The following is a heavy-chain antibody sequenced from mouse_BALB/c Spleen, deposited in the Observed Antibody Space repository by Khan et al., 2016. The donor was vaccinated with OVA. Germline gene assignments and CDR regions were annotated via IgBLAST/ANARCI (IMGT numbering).Heavy chain of an antibody. Sequence: EVQLQESGPGLVKPSQSLSLTCTVTGYSITSDYAWNWIRQFPGNRLEWMGYIDYSGSTSNKPSLKSRMSITRDTSKNQIFLQLNSVTTEDTASYYCVRWRSYWGQGTLVTVSA. V-gene: IGHV3-2*02. CDR1: GYSITSDYA. CDR3: VRWRSY. J-gene: IGHJ3*01. CDR2: IDYSGST.